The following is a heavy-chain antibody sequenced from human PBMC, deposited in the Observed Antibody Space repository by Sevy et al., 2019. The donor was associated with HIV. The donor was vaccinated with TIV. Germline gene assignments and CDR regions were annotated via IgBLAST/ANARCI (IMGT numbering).Heavy chain of an antibody. D-gene: IGHD1-26*01. Sequence: GGSLRLSCAASGFTFSSYWMYWVRQAPGKGLVWVSRINSDESTTNSADSVKGRFTISRDNAENTMYLQMTSLRAEDTAVYYCARGRYSGRYYGGSGFDYWGQGTLVTVSS. V-gene: IGHV3-74*01. CDR1: GFTFSSYW. J-gene: IGHJ4*02. CDR2: INSDESTT. CDR3: ARGRYSGRYYGGSGFDY.